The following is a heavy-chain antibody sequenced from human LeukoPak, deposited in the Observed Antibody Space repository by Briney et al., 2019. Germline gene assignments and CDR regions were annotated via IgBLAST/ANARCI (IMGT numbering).Heavy chain of an antibody. D-gene: IGHD6-13*01. V-gene: IGHV1-18*01. CDR3: ARIRIAAAKNWFDP. J-gene: IGHJ5*02. Sequence: ASVKVSCKASGYTFTRYGISWVRQAPGQGLEWMGWISAYNGNTNYAQKLQGRVTMTTDTSTSTAYMELRSLRSDDTAVYYCARIRIAAAKNWFDPWGQGTLVTVSS. CDR2: ISAYNGNT. CDR1: GYTFTRYG.